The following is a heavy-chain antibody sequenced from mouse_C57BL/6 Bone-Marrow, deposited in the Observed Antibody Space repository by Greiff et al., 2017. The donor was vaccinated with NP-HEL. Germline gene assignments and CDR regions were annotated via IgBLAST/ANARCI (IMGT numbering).Heavy chain of an antibody. V-gene: IGHV1-55*01. CDR2: IYPGSGSN. J-gene: IGHJ3*01. CDR3: ARGDYGSSWGFAY. CDR1: GYTFTSYW. Sequence: QVQLQQPGAELVKPGASVKMSCKASGYTFTSYWITWVKQRPGQGLEWIGDIYPGSGSNNYNEKFKSKATLTVDTASSTAYMQLRSLTSEDSAVYYWARGDYGSSWGFAYWGQGTLVTVSA. D-gene: IGHD1-1*01.